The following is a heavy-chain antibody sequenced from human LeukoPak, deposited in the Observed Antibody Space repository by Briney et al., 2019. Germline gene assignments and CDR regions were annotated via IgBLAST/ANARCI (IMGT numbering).Heavy chain of an antibody. Sequence: ASVKVSCKASGGTFSSYAINWVRQAPGQGLEWMGGIIPIFGTANYAQKFQGRVTITADKSTSTAYMELSSLRSEDTAVYYCARDRVGRGWFDPWGQGTVVSVSS. CDR3: ARDRVGRGWFDP. D-gene: IGHD1-26*01. CDR1: GGTFSSYA. V-gene: IGHV1-69*06. CDR2: IIPIFGTA. J-gene: IGHJ5*02.